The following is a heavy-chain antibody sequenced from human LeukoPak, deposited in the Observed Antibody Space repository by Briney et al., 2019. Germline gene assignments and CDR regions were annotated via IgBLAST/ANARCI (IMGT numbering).Heavy chain of an antibody. V-gene: IGHV3-64*01. CDR1: GFTFSNYA. J-gene: IGHJ4*02. D-gene: IGHD1-26*01. CDR2: ISSNGGST. Sequence: TGRSLRLSCAASGFTFSNYAMHWVRQAPGKGLEYVSAISSNGGSTYYANSVKGRFTISRDNSKNTLYLQMGSLRAEDMAVYYCARDPFLFRSGSNFLDYWGQGTLVTVSS. CDR3: ARDPFLFRSGSNFLDY.